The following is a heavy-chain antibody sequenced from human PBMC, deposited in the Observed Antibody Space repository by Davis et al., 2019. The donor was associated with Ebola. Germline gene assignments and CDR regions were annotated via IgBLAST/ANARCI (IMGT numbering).Heavy chain of an antibody. D-gene: IGHD6-19*01. Sequence: ASVKVSCKASGYTFTSYYMHWVRQAPGQGLEWMGIINPSGGSTSYAQKFQGRVTMTRDTSTSTVYMELSSLRSEDTAVYYCARDRGMIAVAGTADYWGQGTLVTVSS. CDR1: GYTFTSYY. CDR2: INPSGGST. V-gene: IGHV1-46*01. J-gene: IGHJ4*02. CDR3: ARDRGMIAVAGTADY.